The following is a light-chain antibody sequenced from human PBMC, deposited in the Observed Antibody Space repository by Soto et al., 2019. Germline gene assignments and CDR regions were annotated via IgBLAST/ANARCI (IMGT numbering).Light chain of an antibody. CDR3: QQYNNWPLT. Sequence: EIVMTQSPATLSVSPGERATLSCRASQSVNNNLAWYQQKPGQAPRLLIYGASTRATGIPVRFSGSGSGTEFTLTISSLQSEEFAVYYCQQYNNWPLTFGGGTKVEIK. V-gene: IGKV3-15*01. CDR1: QSVNNN. CDR2: GAS. J-gene: IGKJ4*01.